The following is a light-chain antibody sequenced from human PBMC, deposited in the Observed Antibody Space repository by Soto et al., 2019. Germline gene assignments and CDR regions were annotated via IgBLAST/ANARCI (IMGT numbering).Light chain of an antibody. J-gene: IGKJ2*01. Sequence: DVVMTQSPLSLPVTLGQPASISCKSSQGLVFTDGNTYLNWFHQRPGQSPRRLIYQVSKRDSGVPDKFRGSGSGTDFTLRISRVEAEDAGLYYCMQGTRWPGTFGQGTKLEIK. CDR1: QGLVFTDGNTY. CDR3: MQGTRWPGT. CDR2: QVS. V-gene: IGKV2-30*01.